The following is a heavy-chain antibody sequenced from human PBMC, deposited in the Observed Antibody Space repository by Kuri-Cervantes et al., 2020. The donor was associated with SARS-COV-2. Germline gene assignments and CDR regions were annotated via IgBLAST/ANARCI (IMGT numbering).Heavy chain of an antibody. CDR1: GFTFSSYA. D-gene: IGHD3-10*01. J-gene: IGHJ4*02. V-gene: IGHV3-23*01. CDR3: ARDVWILWFGELGRGDRFDY. Sequence: GESLRLSCAASGFTFSSYAMSWVRQAPGKGLEWVSAISGSGGSTYYADSVTGRFTISRDNSKNTLYLQMNSLRAEDTAVYYCARDVWILWFGELGRGDRFDYWGQGTLVTVSS. CDR2: ISGSGGST.